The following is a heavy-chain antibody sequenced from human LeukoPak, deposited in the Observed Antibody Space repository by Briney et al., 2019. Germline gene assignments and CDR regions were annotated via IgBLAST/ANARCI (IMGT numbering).Heavy chain of an antibody. J-gene: IGHJ4*02. CDR3: ARDLREVDYYDSSGPFDY. CDR1: GYTFNVYY. V-gene: IGHV1-2*02. Sequence: ASVKVSCKASGYTFNVYYIHWVRQAPGQGREWMGWINPKNGGTKLAQRFQGRVILTRDTSISTAYMELSRLRSDDTAVYYCARDLREVDYYDSSGPFDYWGQGTLVTVSS. CDR2: INPKNGGT. D-gene: IGHD3-22*01.